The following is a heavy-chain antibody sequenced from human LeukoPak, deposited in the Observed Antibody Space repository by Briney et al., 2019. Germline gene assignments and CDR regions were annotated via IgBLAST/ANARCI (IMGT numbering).Heavy chain of an antibody. D-gene: IGHD6-13*01. CDR3: ARDSSPGIAAAGNMDV. V-gene: IGHV3-21*01. Sequence: PGGSLRLSCAASGFTFSSYSMNWVRQAPGKGLEWVSSISSSSSYIYYADSVKGRFTISRDNAKNSLYLQMNSLRAEDTAVYYCARDSSPGIAAAGNMDVWGKGTTVTVSS. J-gene: IGHJ6*03. CDR2: ISSSSSYI. CDR1: GFTFSSYS.